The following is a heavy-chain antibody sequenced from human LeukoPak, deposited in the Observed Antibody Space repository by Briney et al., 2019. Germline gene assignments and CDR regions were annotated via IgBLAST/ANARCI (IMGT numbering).Heavy chain of an antibody. CDR3: AKILTGGQSGY. CDR2: ISGSGGRT. J-gene: IGHJ4*02. D-gene: IGHD7-27*01. CDR1: GFTFSSYG. V-gene: IGHV3-23*01. Sequence: GGSLRLSCAASGFTFSSYGMSWVRQAPGKGLEWVSGISGSGGRTYYADSVKGRFTISRDNSKNTLYLQMNSLRAEDTALYYCAKILTGGQSGYWGQGTLVTVSS.